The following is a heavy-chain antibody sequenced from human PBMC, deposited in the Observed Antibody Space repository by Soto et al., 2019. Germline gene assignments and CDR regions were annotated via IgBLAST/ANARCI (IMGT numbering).Heavy chain of an antibody. Sequence: ESAGGLVKPGGSLRLSCAASGFTFSSYSMNWVRQAPGKGLEWVSSISSSSSYIYYADSVKGRFTISRDNAKNSLYLQMNSLRAEDTAVYYCARGYHYYDSSGYDKWDAFDIWGQGTMVTVSS. CDR1: GFTFSSYS. CDR2: ISSSSSYI. V-gene: IGHV3-21*01. J-gene: IGHJ3*02. D-gene: IGHD3-22*01. CDR3: ARGYHYYDSSGYDKWDAFDI.